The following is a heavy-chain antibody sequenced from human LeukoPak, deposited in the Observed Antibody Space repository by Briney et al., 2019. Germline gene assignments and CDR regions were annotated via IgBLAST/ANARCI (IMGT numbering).Heavy chain of an antibody. J-gene: IGHJ4*02. CDR2: INPNSGGT. CDR1: GYTFTGYY. D-gene: IGHD6-6*01. Sequence: ASVKVSCKASGYTFTGYYMHWVRQAPGQGLEWMGWINPNSGGTNYAQKFQGGVTMTRDTSIGTAYMELSRLRSDDTAVYYCAREGRLIAARPGVDYWGQGTLVTVSS. V-gene: IGHV1-2*02. CDR3: AREGRLIAARPGVDY.